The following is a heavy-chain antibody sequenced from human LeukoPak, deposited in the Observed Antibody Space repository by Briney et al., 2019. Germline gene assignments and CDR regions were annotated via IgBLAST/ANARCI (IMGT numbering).Heavy chain of an antibody. CDR2: ISSSGSFI. CDR1: GFTLSSYS. D-gene: IGHD4/OR15-4a*01. Sequence: GGSLRLSCEVSGFTLSSYSMNWVRQAPGEGLEWISSISSSGSFIYQADSVEGRFTISRDNAKNSVFLQMNSLRVEDTAVYYCARAPAEDIIMVRTSRHRRGYFDSWGQGTLVTVSS. V-gene: IGHV3-21*06. CDR3: ARAPAEDIIMVRTSRHRRGYFDS. J-gene: IGHJ4*02.